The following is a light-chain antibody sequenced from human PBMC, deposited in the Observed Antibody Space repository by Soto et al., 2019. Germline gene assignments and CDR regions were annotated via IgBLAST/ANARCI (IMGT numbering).Light chain of an antibody. V-gene: IGLV1-47*02. J-gene: IGLJ3*02. CDR3: AVWDDSLSGWV. Sequence: QSVLTQPPSTSGTPGQRVTISCSGSSSNIGRDYVYWFQQLPGTAPKLLIYTNNQRPSGVPDRFSGSKSGTSASLALSGLRSEDEAEYYCAVWDDSLSGWVFGGGTKVTVL. CDR2: TNN. CDR1: SSNIGRDY.